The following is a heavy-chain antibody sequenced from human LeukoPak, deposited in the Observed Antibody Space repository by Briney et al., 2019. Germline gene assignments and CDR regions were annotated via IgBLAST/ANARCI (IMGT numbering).Heavy chain of an antibody. V-gene: IGHV1-8*03. CDR2: MNPNSGNT. CDR3: ARASKIVVAPGYYYYYMDV. D-gene: IGHD3-22*01. J-gene: IGHJ6*03. Sequence: ASVKVSCKASGYTFGSDDINWVRQATGQGLEWMGWMNPNSGNTGYAQKFQGRVTITRNTSISTAYMELSSLRSEDTAVYYCARASKIVVAPGYYYYYMDVWGKGTTVTVSS. CDR1: GYTFGSDD.